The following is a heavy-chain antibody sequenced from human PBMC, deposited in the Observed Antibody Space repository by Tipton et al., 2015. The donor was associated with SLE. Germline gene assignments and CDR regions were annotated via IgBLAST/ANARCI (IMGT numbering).Heavy chain of an antibody. D-gene: IGHD2-21*01. J-gene: IGHJ4*02. CDR1: GGSFGDYD. CDR2: INHSGST. V-gene: IGHV4-34*01. CDR3: ARYIVVVRYFDY. Sequence: TLSLTCTVFGGSFGDYDWSWIRQSPGKGLEWIGEINHSGSTNYNPSLKSRVTISVDTSKNQFSLKLSSVTAADTAVYYCARYIVVVRYFDYWGQGTLVTVSS.